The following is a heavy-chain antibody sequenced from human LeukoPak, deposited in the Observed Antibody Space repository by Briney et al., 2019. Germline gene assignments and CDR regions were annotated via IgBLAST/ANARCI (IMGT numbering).Heavy chain of an antibody. D-gene: IGHD1/OR15-1a*01. Sequence: PGASLRLSCAASGFTFSSYAMIWVRQIPGKGLEGLEWVSSISGSGSSTYYADSVKGRFTASRDNSKNTLYLQMDSLRAEDTAAYYCAGDGETARTADYWGQGTLVTVSS. CDR3: AGDGETARTADY. V-gene: IGHV3-23*01. J-gene: IGHJ4*02. CDR1: GFTFSSYA. CDR2: ISGSGSST.